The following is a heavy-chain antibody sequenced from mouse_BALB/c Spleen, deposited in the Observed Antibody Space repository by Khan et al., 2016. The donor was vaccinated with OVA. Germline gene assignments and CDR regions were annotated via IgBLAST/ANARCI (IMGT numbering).Heavy chain of an antibody. D-gene: IGHD2-2*01. Sequence: EVQLQESGPGLVKPSQSLSLTCTVTGYSITSDFAWNWVRQFPGNKLEWMGYISFSGFTSYDPSLKSRFTITRDTAKNTFFLQLSSVTTEDTATYYCIRSVYYAYAYAMDYWGQGTSVTVSS. CDR3: IRSVYYAYAYAMDY. J-gene: IGHJ4*01. CDR2: ISFSGFT. V-gene: IGHV3-2*02. CDR1: GYSITSDFA.